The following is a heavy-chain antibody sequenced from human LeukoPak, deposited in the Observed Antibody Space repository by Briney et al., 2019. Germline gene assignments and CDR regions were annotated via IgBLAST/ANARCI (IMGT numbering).Heavy chain of an antibody. V-gene: IGHV3-53*05. J-gene: IGHJ6*04. Sequence: GGSLRLSCAASGFTVSSNYMSWVRQAPGKGLEWVPVIYSGGSTYYADSVKGRFTISRDNSKNTLYLQMNSLRAEDTAVYYCAREARNKGYCSGGSCYHQRGYYYYGMDVWGKGTTVTVSS. D-gene: IGHD2-15*01. CDR2: IYSGGST. CDR3: AREARNKGYCSGGSCYHQRGYYYYGMDV. CDR1: GFTVSSNY.